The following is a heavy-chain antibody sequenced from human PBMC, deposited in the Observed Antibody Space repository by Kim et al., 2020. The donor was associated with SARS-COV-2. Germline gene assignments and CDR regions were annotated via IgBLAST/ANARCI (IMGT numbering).Heavy chain of an antibody. CDR3: ARGYNDDWYFDL. J-gene: IGHJ2*01. CDR1: GGSFSGYY. D-gene: IGHD1-1*01. Sequence: SETLSLTCAVYGGSFSGYYWSWIRQPPGKGLEWIGEINHSGSTNYNPSLKSRVTISVDTSKNQFSLKLSSVTAADTAVYYCARGYNDDWYFDLWGRGTLVTVSS. V-gene: IGHV4-34*01. CDR2: INHSGST.